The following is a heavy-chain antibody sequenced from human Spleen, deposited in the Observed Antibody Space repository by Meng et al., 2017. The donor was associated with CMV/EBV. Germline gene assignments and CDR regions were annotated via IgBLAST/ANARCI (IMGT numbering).Heavy chain of an antibody. V-gene: IGHV3-23*01. D-gene: IGHD2-2*02. J-gene: IGHJ4*02. CDR3: AKGRCNTGSCYIDY. CDR1: GFTFSSYS. CDR2: ISGGGGST. Sequence: GGSLRLSCAASGFTFSSYSMNWVRQAPGKGLEWVSVISGGGGSTYYADSVKGRFTISRDNSKNTLHLQMNNLRADDTAVYFCAKGRCNTGSCYIDYWGQGTLVTVSS.